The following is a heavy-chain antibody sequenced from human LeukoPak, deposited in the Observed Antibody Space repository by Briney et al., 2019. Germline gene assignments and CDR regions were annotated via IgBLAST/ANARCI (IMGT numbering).Heavy chain of an antibody. D-gene: IGHD6-19*01. Sequence: SETLSLTCTVSGFPLSSSSYYWDWIRPPPGRGLEWIGSVYHSGTSYSNESLKSRVTISVDTSKSQLSLRLSTVTAADTAVYYCARRGALAGRYYFDYWGQGALVTVSP. CDR3: ARRGALAGRYYFDY. CDR2: VYHSGTS. J-gene: IGHJ4*02. V-gene: IGHV4-39*01. CDR1: GFPLSSSSYY.